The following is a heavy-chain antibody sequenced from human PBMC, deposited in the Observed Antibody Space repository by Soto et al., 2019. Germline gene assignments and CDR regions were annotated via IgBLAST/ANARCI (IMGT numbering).Heavy chain of an antibody. CDR3: ARQIRGLSPNWFGP. CDR1: GFTFGSFW. V-gene: IGHV3-7*01. J-gene: IGHJ5*02. CDR2: INQDGSEK. Sequence: GGSLRLSCGVSGFTFGSFWMGWVRQAPGKGLEWVANINQDGSEKYYVDSVKGRFTISRDNPRNSLYLQMDTLRVEDTAVYFCARQIRGLSPNWFGPWGQGPLVTVPS.